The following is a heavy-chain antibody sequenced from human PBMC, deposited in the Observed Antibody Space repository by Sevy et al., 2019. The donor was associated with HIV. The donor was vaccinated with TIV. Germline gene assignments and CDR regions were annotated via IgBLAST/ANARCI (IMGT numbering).Heavy chain of an antibody. CDR3: ARAPSGSQGPGQYFQH. D-gene: IGHD1-26*01. CDR2: ITAIFHTA. J-gene: IGHJ1*01. Sequence: ASVKVSCKASGGTFGSFGLNWVRQAPGQGLEWMGAITAIFHTAKYAQKFQGRVTIIADESTGTAYMELRSLRSDDTAVYYCARAPSGSQGPGQYFQHWGQGTLVTVSS. CDR1: GGTFGSFG. V-gene: IGHV1-69*13.